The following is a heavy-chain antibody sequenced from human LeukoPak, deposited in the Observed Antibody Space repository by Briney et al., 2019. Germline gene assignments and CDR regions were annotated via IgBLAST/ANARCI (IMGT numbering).Heavy chain of an antibody. CDR3: ARKSVAATPRDIVYQYSYMDV. D-gene: IGHD2-15*01. Sequence: SVKVPYKCSGYTFTNYALNWLRQAPAQGLAWVGWISTNTGNPKYAHGFTGRFVFSLDTSVSTAYLQISSLKAEDTAVYYCARKSVAATPRDIVYQYSYMDVWGKGTTVTVSS. CDR2: ISTNTGNP. CDR1: GYTFTNYA. V-gene: IGHV7-4-1*02. J-gene: IGHJ6*03.